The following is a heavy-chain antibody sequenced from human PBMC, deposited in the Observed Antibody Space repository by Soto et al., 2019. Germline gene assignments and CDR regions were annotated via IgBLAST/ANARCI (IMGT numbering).Heavy chain of an antibody. V-gene: IGHV4-34*01. Sequence: SETLSLTWTVSGDSISSYYWIWIRQPPGKGLEWIGEINHSGSTNYNPSLKSRVTISVDTSKNQFSLNLYSVTAADTAVYYCARVWGGSFDFWGQGTMVTVSS. CDR2: INHSGST. CDR3: ARVWGGSFDF. CDR1: GDSISSYY. J-gene: IGHJ3*01. D-gene: IGHD3-10*01.